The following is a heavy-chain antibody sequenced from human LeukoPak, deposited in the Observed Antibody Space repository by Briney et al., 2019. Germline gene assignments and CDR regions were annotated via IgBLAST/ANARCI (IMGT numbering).Heavy chain of an antibody. CDR2: FNPASGST. D-gene: IGHD4-23*01. J-gene: IGHJ3*02. V-gene: IGHV1-2*02. CDR1: GYIFTDYY. Sequence: GASVKVSCKASGYIFTDYYMHWVRQAPGQGLEWMGWFNPASGSTKYAQKFQGRVTMTRDTSINTAYMELSSLGLDDTAVYYCARGLYYGGNQRAHDAFDIWGQGTLVTVSS. CDR3: ARGLYYGGNQRAHDAFDI.